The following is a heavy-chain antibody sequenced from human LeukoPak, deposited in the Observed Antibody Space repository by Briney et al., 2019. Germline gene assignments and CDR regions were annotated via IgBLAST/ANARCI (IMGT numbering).Heavy chain of an antibody. D-gene: IGHD6-13*01. V-gene: IGHV4-34*01. Sequence: PSETLSLTCAVYGGSFSGYYWSWIRQPPGKGLEWIGEINHSGSTNYNPSLKSRVTISVDTSKNQFSLKLSSVTAADTAVYYCATSIAALGYYYYMDVWGKGTTVTVSS. CDR2: INHSGST. CDR3: ATSIAALGYYYYMDV. CDR1: GGSFSGYY. J-gene: IGHJ6*03.